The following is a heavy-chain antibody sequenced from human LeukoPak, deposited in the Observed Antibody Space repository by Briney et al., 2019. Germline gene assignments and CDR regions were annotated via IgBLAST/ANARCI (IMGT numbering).Heavy chain of an antibody. CDR2: INHSGST. Sequence: SETLSLTCAVYGGSFSGYYWSWIRQPPGKGLEWIGEINHSGSTNYNPSLKSRVTMSVDTSKNQFSLKLSSVTAADTAVYYCAGRKIVVVPAAPWDYYYYYMDVWGKGTTVTVSS. J-gene: IGHJ6*03. V-gene: IGHV4-34*01. CDR1: GGSFSGYY. CDR3: AGRKIVVVPAAPWDYYYYYMDV. D-gene: IGHD2-2*01.